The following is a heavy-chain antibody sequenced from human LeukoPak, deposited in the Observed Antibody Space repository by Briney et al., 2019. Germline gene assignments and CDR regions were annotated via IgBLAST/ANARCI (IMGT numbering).Heavy chain of an antibody. CDR2: LTTSGDYT. Sequence: GGSLRLSCAASGFIFSNYAMTWVRQAPGEGLEWVSCLTTSGDYTYYADPVKGRFTISRDNSKNNFYLEMNSLTAQNTAIYYCVRGFTPFDYWGQGTLVTVSS. CDR1: GFIFSNYA. CDR3: VRGFTPFDY. D-gene: IGHD3-10*01. J-gene: IGHJ4*02. V-gene: IGHV3-23*01.